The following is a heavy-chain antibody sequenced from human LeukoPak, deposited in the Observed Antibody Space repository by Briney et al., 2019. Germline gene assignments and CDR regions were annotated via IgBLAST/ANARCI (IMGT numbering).Heavy chain of an antibody. CDR1: GFTFSSYV. CDR3: AKVGPGYDRSGYYDN. D-gene: IGHD3-22*01. V-gene: IGHV3-23*01. CDR2: ISGSAGNT. J-gene: IGHJ4*02. Sequence: GGSLRLSCAASGFTFSSYVMTWVRQAPGRGLEWVSGISGSAGNTYYADSVKGRFTISRDNSKNTLDLQMNSLRAEDTAEYYCAKVGPGYDRSGYYDNWGQGALVTVSS.